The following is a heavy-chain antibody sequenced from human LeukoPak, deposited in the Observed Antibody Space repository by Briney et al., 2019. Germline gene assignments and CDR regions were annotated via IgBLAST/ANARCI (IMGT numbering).Heavy chain of an antibody. CDR1: GFTFNNYA. CDR2: ISGSGGST. Sequence: GGSLRLSCAASGFTFNNYALSWVRQAPGKGLEWVSEISGSGGSTYYADSVKGRFTISRDNSKNTLYLQVNSLRAEDSAVYYCAKDRDYIAAAGFDYWGQGTLVTVSS. V-gene: IGHV3-23*01. CDR3: AKDRDYIAAAGFDY. J-gene: IGHJ4*02. D-gene: IGHD6-13*01.